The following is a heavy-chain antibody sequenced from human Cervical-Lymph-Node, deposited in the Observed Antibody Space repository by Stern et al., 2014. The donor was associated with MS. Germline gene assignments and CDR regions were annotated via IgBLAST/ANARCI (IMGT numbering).Heavy chain of an antibody. Sequence: VQLLESGGGVVQPGRSLRLSCAASGFTFSSYTMHWVRQAPGKGLEWVAVISYDGNSKFYADSVKGRFTISRDNSKNTLFLQRNSLRTEDTAVYYCARDGRSVWGQGTLVTVSS. J-gene: IGHJ4*02. V-gene: IGHV3-30-3*01. CDR2: ISYDGNSK. CDR3: ARDGRSV. CDR1: GFTFSSYT.